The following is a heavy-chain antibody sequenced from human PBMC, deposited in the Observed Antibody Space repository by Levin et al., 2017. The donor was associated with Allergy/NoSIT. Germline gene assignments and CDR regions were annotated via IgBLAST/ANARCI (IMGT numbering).Heavy chain of an antibody. CDR1: GFTFSNYW. V-gene: IGHV3-7*04. CDR3: ARDQNYYGSGSYYRVAFDI. Sequence: GESLKISCVASGFTFSNYWMTWVRQAPGKGLEWVVNVKLDGSEKYYVDSVQGRFTISRDNAENSVYLQMNSLRAEDTAIYYCARDQNYYGSGSYYRVAFDIWGQGTMVTVSS. J-gene: IGHJ3*02. D-gene: IGHD3-10*01. CDR2: VKLDGSEK.